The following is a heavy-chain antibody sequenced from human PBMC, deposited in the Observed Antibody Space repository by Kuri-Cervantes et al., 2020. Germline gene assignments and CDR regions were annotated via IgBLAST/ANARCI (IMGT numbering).Heavy chain of an antibody. CDR1: GYSFGRYG. Sequence: ASVKVSCKASGYSFGRYGISWVRQAPGQGLEWMGWISAYNGDTNYAQKLQGRVTMTTDTSTSTAYMELRSLRSDDTAVYYCASVSDAYYYYMDVWGKGTTVTVSS. CDR3: ASVSDAYYYYMDV. CDR2: ISAYNGDT. V-gene: IGHV1-18*01. J-gene: IGHJ6*03. D-gene: IGHD3-10*01.